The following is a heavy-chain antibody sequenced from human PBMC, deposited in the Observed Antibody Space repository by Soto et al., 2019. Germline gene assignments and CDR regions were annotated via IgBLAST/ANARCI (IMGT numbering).Heavy chain of an antibody. Sequence: QVQLVQSGAEVKKPGSSVKVSCKASGGTFSSYAISWVRQAPGQGLEWMGGIIPIFDTADYAQKFQGRVTITADDSTNRASMKLSSLRSEATPVYYCAGHSSGVPGYYYGMDVWGQGTTVTVSS. J-gene: IGHJ6*02. V-gene: IGHV1-69*12. CDR3: AGHSSGVPGYYYGMDV. CDR1: GGTFSSYA. CDR2: IIPIFDTA. D-gene: IGHD3-22*01.